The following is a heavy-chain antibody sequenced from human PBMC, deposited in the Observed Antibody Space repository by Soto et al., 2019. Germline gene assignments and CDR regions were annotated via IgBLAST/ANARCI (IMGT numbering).Heavy chain of an antibody. D-gene: IGHD2-15*01. CDR1: GFTFSSYA. V-gene: IGHV3-23*01. Sequence: EVQLLESGGGLVQPGGSLRLSCAASGFTFSSYAMSWVRQAPGKGLEWVSAISGSGGSTYYADSVKGRFTISIDYSKNTLYRQMNSRRAEDTAVYYCAKTEGYCSGGSCRFDYWGHGTLVTVSS. CDR2: ISGSGGST. J-gene: IGHJ4*01. CDR3: AKTEGYCSGGSCRFDY.